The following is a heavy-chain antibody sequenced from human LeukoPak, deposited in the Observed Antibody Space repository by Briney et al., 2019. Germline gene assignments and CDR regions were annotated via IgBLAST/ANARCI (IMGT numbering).Heavy chain of an antibody. J-gene: IGHJ4*02. V-gene: IGHV4-39*07. D-gene: IGHD2-2*01. Sequence: SETLSLTCTVSGGSISSSSYYWGWIRQPPGKGLEWIGSIYYSGSTNYNPSLKSRVTISVDTSKNQFSLKLSSVTAADTAVYYCARGYCSSTSCYYGYWGQGTLVTVSS. CDR2: IYYSGST. CDR1: GGSISSSSYY. CDR3: ARGYCSSTSCYYGY.